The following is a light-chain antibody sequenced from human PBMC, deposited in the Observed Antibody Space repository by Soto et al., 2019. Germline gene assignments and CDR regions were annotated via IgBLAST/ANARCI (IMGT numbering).Light chain of an antibody. CDR3: QQCSNSPPRT. J-gene: IGKJ4*02. CDR1: HSVSSNY. Sequence: ALSPATPSLSPGEIATLSRRASHSVSSNYLAWYQQKPGQAPRLLIYDTSNRATGIPARFSGSGSGTDFTLTISSLEPEDFAVYYCQQCSNSPPRTFGGGTQVEIK. CDR2: DTS. V-gene: IGKV3D-20*02.